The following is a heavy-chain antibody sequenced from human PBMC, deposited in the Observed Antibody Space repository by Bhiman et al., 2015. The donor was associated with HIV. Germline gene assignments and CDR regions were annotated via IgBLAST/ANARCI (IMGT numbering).Heavy chain of an antibody. CDR3: AKGSYFYDSGGYPGIDY. D-gene: IGHD3-22*01. CDR2: ISWNSDTI. V-gene: IGHV3-9*01. CDR1: GFSFDDYA. Sequence: EVQLVESGGGLVQPGGSLRLSCVASGFSFDDYAMHWVRQAPGKGLECVSSISWNSDTIDYADSVKGRFTISRDDAKNSLYLQMNGLRSADTAFYYCAKGSYFYDSGGYPGIDYWGQGVLVTVSS. J-gene: IGHJ4*02.